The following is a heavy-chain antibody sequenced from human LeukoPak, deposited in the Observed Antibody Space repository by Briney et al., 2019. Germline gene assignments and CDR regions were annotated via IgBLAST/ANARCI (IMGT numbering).Heavy chain of an antibody. Sequence: GGSLRLSCAASGFTFSTYAMSWVRLAPGKVLEWVSAITSGANTYYADSVRGRFTISRDNSKNTLYLQVNSLRAEDTAVYYCAKDRGCSSTNCLVGNDYWGQGTLVTVSS. V-gene: IGHV3-23*01. J-gene: IGHJ4*02. CDR3: AKDRGCSSTNCLVGNDY. D-gene: IGHD2-2*01. CDR2: ITSGANT. CDR1: GFTFSTYA.